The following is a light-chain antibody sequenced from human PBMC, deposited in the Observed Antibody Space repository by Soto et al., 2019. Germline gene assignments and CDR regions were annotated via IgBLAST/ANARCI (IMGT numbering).Light chain of an antibody. CDR3: CSYGGSVV. CDR2: EGS. V-gene: IGLV2-23*01. Sequence: QSALTQPASVSGSPGQSITISCTGTSSDVGSYNLVSWYQQHTGKAPKLMIYEGSKRPSGVSNRFSDSKSGNTASLTMSGLQAEDDDDYYCCSYGGSVVFGGGTKLTVL. CDR1: SSDVGSYNL. J-gene: IGLJ2*01.